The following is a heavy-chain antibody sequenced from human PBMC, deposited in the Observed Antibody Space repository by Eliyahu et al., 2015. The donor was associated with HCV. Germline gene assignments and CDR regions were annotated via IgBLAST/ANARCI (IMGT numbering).Heavy chain of an antibody. V-gene: IGHV3-74*01. CDR2: INTDGSRT. CDR1: GFTFSSYW. J-gene: IGHJ3*01. CDR3: AREVGFTILQGVNDDAFEL. Sequence: EVQLVESGGALVQPGGSLRLSCAASGFTFSSYWXHWVRQAPGKGLVXVSRINTDGSRTYYADSVKGRFTISRDNAKNTLYLQMKSLRAEDTAVYYCAREVGFTILQGVNDDAFELWGQGTMVTVSS. D-gene: IGHD3-10*01.